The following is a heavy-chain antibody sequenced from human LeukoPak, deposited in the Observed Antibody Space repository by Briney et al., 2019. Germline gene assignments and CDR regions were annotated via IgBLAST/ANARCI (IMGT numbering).Heavy chain of an antibody. D-gene: IGHD6-13*01. CDR2: IYYSGST. CDR3: ARRAAAYPYYYYMDV. CDR1: GGSSSSYY. V-gene: IGHV4-59*01. Sequence: SSETLSLTCTVSGGSSSSYYWSWIRQPPGKGLEWIGYIYYSGSTNNNPSLKSRVIISVDTSKNQFSLKLSSVTAADTAVYYCARRAAAYPYYYYMDVWGKGTTVTVSS. J-gene: IGHJ6*03.